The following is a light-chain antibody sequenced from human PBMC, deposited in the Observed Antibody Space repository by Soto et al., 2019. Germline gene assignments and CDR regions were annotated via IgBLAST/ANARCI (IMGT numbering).Light chain of an antibody. V-gene: IGLV2-14*01. CDR2: EVS. CDR3: SSYRSSNTLL. CDR1: SSDVGDYDY. Sequence: QSALTQPASVSGSPGQSITISCNGTSSDVGDYDYVSWYQQYAGKAPKMMIYEVSNRPSGVSNRFSGSKSGNTASLTISGLQAEDEADYYCSSYRSSNTLLFGGGTKLTFL. J-gene: IGLJ2*01.